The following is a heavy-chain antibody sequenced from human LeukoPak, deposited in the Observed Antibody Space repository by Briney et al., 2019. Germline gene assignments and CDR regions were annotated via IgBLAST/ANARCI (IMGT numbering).Heavy chain of an antibody. V-gene: IGHV4-34*01. J-gene: IGHJ3*02. D-gene: IGHD5-18*01. CDR2: INHSGST. CDR1: GGSFSGYY. CDR3: ARLRSRRINGYSYGLGRLDAFDI. Sequence: SETLSLTCAVHGGSFSGYYWSWIRQPPGKGLEWIGEINHSGSTNYNPSLKSRVTISVDTSKNQFSLKLSSVTAADTAVYYCARLRSRRINGYSYGLGRLDAFDIWGQGTMVTVSS.